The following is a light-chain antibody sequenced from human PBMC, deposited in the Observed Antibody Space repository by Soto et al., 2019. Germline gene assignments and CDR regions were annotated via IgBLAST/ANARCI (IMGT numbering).Light chain of an antibody. V-gene: IGLV1-44*01. J-gene: IGLJ2*01. Sequence: QSVLTQPPSASGTPGQRVTISCSGSSSNIGSNAVNWYQQLPGTAPKLLMYSNNQRPSGVPDRFSGSKSGTSAPLAISGLQSEDEADYYCAAWDDSLNGVLFGGGTKLTVL. CDR3: AAWDDSLNGVL. CDR1: SSNIGSNA. CDR2: SNN.